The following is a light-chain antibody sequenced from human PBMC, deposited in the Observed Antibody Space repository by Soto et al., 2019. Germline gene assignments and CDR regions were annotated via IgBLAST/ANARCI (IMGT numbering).Light chain of an antibody. Sequence: DIGMTQPPSTLSASVGDTVTITCRASQTIGTCLAWYQQKPAKAPKLLIYKASALESGVPSRFSGSGSGTEFTLTIRSSQAYEFATYHRQRYRPLSTFGGGTKVDIK. V-gene: IGKV1-5*03. CDR1: QTIGTC. CDR2: KAS. J-gene: IGKJ4*01. CDR3: QRYRPLST.